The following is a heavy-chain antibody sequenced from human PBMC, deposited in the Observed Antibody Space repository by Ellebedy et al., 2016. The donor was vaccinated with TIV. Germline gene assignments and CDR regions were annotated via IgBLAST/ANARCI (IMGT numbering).Heavy chain of an antibody. CDR2: INHSGGT. CDR3: ARGVKYFDWSIRDYHYFYGLDV. V-gene: IGHV4-34*01. CDR1: GVSLRGNY. D-gene: IGHD3-9*01. Sequence: SQTLSLTCAVNGVSLRGNYWTWIRQSPGKGLEWIGEINHSGGTNYNPSLESRVTVLGDTSKNQFSLKLSSLSAADTAVYYCARGVKYFDWSIRDYHYFYGLDVWGQGTTVTVSS. J-gene: IGHJ6*02.